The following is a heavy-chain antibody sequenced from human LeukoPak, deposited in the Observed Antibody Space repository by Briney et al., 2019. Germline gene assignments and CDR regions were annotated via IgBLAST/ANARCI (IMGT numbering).Heavy chain of an antibody. CDR1: GGSISSYY. CDR2: IYYSGST. D-gene: IGHD6-19*01. J-gene: IGHJ4*02. Sequence: SETLSLTCTVSGGSISSYYWSWIRQPPGKGLEWIGYIYYSGSTNYNPPLKSRVTISVDTSKNQFSLKLSSVTAADTAGYYCARWWAVAGTFDYWGQGTLVTVSS. CDR3: ARWWAVAGTFDY. V-gene: IGHV4-59*01.